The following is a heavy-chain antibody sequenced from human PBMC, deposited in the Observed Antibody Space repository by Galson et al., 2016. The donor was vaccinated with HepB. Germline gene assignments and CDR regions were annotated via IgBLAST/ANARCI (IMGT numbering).Heavy chain of an antibody. CDR3: ARTSYRECTGTHCVNFRYYYYFMDV. J-gene: IGHJ6*03. CDR2: VFLGGST. CDR1: GFSFSDYY. V-gene: IGHV3-53*01. D-gene: IGHD2-8*02. Sequence: SLRLSCAASGFSFSDYYMTWVRQAPGKGLEWVSVVFLGGSTYYAQSVEGRFTISRDDSKNTLHLQMNSLTAEDTAVYFCARTSYRECTGTHCVNFRYYYYFMDVWGKGTTVTVSS.